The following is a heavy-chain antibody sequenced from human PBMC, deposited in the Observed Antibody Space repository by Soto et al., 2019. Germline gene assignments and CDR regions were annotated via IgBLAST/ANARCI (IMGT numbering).Heavy chain of an antibody. CDR2: INHSGST. D-gene: IGHD3-16*02. Sequence: ASETLSLTCAVYGGSFSGYYWTWIRQPPGTGLEWIGEINHSGSTNYNPSLKSRVTISVDTSKNQFSLKLTSVTAADTAVYYCANLDMITFGGVIGPNDEFDIWGQGTMVTVSS. CDR1: GGSFSGYY. V-gene: IGHV4-34*01. J-gene: IGHJ3*02. CDR3: ANLDMITFGGVIGPNDEFDI.